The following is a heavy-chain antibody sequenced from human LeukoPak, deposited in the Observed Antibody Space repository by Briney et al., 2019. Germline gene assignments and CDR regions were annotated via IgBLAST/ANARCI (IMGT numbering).Heavy chain of an antibody. D-gene: IGHD3-10*01. J-gene: IGHJ6*03. CDR2: ISGSGGST. Sequence: GGSLRLSCGASGFIFSDYGMHWVRQAPGKGLEWVSAISGSGGSTYYADSVKGRFTISRDNSKNTLYLQMNSLRAEDTAVYYCAKVVWITMVRGNYYMDVWGKGTTVTVSS. CDR3: AKVVWITMVRGNYYMDV. V-gene: IGHV3-23*01. CDR1: GFIFSDYG.